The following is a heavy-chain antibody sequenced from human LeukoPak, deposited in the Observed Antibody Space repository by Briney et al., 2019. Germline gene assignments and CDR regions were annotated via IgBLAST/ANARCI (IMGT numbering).Heavy chain of an antibody. D-gene: IGHD3-22*01. Sequence: ASVKVSCKASGYTFTSYDINWVRQATGQGLEWMGWMNPNRGNTGYAQKFQGRVTMTRNTSISTAYMELSSLRSEDTAGYYCARVKLRYYDSSGYDYYYYYGMDVWGQGTTVTVSS. J-gene: IGHJ6*02. CDR3: ARVKLRYYDSSGYDYYYYYGMDV. V-gene: IGHV1-8*01. CDR2: MNPNRGNT. CDR1: GYTFTSYD.